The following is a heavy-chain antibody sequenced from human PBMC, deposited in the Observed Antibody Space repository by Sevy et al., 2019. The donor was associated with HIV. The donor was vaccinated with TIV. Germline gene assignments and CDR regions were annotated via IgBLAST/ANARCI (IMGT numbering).Heavy chain of an antibody. CDR2: VYSSGST. CDR3: ASMASGSNYFDY. CDR1: GGSISSYF. J-gene: IGHJ4*02. D-gene: IGHD3-10*01. Sequence: SETLSLTCTVSGGSISSYFWSCIRQPPGKGLEWIGYVYSSGSTHYNPSLKSRVTMSVDTSKDQLSLKLSSVTAADTAVYYCASMASGSNYFDYWGQGTLVTVSS. V-gene: IGHV4-59*01.